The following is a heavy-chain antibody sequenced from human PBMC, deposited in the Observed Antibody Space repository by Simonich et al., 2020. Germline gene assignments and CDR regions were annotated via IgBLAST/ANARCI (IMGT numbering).Heavy chain of an antibody. D-gene: IGHD1-26*01. CDR3: ARSLGYYYYYYGMDV. V-gene: IGHV4-59*08. J-gene: IGHJ6*02. CDR1: GGSISRYY. Sequence: QVQLQESGPGLVKPSETLSLTCTVSGGSISRYYWSLIRTPPGKGLEWMGDIFYSGSTHNTPSLKSRVNISVNASKNQFSMKLSSVTAADTAVYYCARSLGYYYYYYGMDVWGQGTTVTVSS. CDR2: IFYSGST.